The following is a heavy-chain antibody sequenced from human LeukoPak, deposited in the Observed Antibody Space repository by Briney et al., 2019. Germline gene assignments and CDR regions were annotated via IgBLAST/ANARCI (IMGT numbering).Heavy chain of an antibody. V-gene: IGHV4-39*07. D-gene: IGHD3-10*01. CDR2: IYYSGST. Sequence: PSETLSLTCTVSGGSISSSSYYWGWIRQPPGKGLEWIGSIYYSGSTYYNPSLKSRVTISVDTSKNQFSLKLSSVTAADTAVCYCARDPSGLGLFDYWGQGTLVTVSS. CDR3: ARDPSGLGLFDY. CDR1: GGSISSSSYY. J-gene: IGHJ4*02.